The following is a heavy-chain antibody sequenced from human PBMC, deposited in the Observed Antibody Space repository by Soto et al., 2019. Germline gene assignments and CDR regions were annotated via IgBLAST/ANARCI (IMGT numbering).Heavy chain of an antibody. CDR1: DCSISSSSYY. CDR3: ARHVTGYSSSWYTS. V-gene: IGHV4-39*01. J-gene: IGHJ4*02. D-gene: IGHD6-13*01. Sequence: SETLSLTCTVSDCSISSSSYYWGWLRQPPGKGLEWIGSIYYSGSTYYNPSLKSRVTISVDTSKNQFSLKLSSVTAADTAAYYCARHVTGYSSSWYTSWGQGTLVTVSS. CDR2: IYYSGST.